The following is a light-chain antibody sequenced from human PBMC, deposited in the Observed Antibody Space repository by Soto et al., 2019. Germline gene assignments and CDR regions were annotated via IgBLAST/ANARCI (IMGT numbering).Light chain of an antibody. CDR1: QSVRSN. Sequence: EIVMTQSPATLSVSPGERATLSCRASQSVRSNLAWYQQKPGQPPRLIICGASTRAPGIPARFSGSGSGTDFTLTISSLQPEDFATYYCQQSFSPLTFGGGTPQLTFGGGTKVDIK. CDR2: GAS. V-gene: IGKV3-15*01. CDR3: QQSFSPLTFGGGTPQLT. J-gene: IGKJ4*01.